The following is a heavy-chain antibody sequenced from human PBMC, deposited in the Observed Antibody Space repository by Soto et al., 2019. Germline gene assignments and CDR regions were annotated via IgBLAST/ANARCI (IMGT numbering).Heavy chain of an antibody. CDR3: ARLSARDILTGYPLKYYYYYYYMDV. V-gene: IGHV4-59*08. CDR1: GGSISSYY. D-gene: IGHD3-9*01. J-gene: IGHJ6*03. Sequence: SETLSLTCTVSGGSISSYYWSWIRQPPGKGLEWIGYIYYSGSTNYNPSLKSRVTISVATSKNQFSLKLSSLTAADTAVYYCARLSARDILTGYPLKYYYYYYYMDVWGKGTTVTVSS. CDR2: IYYSGST.